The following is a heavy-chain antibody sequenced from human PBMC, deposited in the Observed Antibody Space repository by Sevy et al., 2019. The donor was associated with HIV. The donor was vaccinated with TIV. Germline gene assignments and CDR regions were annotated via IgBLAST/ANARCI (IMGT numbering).Heavy chain of an antibody. Sequence: SETLSLTCAVYGGSFSGYYWSWIRQPPGKGLEWIGEINHSGSTNYNPSLKSRVTISVDTSKNQFSPKLSSVTAADTAVYYCAREYSSSQEGLDYWGQGTLVTVSS. CDR1: GGSFSGYY. CDR3: AREYSSSQEGLDY. J-gene: IGHJ4*02. CDR2: INHSGST. D-gene: IGHD6-13*01. V-gene: IGHV4-34*01.